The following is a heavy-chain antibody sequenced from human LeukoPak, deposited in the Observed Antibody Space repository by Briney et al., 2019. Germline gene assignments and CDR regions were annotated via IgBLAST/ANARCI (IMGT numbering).Heavy chain of an antibody. D-gene: IGHD3-9*01. Sequence: PGGSLRLSCVGSGFTFSSYIMTWVPQAPGKGLEGVSTIQHRTRATFYADPVRGRFTIHREDSRNTLLLKMNRLGAGETALYFCARDHESAGYPASDYWGEGTVVTVSS. CDR3: ARDHESAGYPASDY. CDR2: IQHRTRAT. V-gene: IGHV3-23*01. CDR1: GFTFSSYI. J-gene: IGHJ4*02.